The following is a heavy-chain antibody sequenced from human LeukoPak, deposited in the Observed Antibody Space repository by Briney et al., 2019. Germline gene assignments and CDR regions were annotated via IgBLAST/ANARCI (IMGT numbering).Heavy chain of an antibody. CDR2: VCGSGGCT. CDR1: GFTFSSYA. D-gene: IGHD4-17*01. CDR3: AREHYGENQG. V-gene: IGHV3-23*01. Sequence: GGSLRLSCAASGFTFSSYAMSWVREAPGKGVEWVTAVCGSGGCTNYADSSKDPLTIARNNSKYTLYVQMNSLRAEDTAVYYCAREHYGENQGWGQGTLVTVSS. J-gene: IGHJ4*02.